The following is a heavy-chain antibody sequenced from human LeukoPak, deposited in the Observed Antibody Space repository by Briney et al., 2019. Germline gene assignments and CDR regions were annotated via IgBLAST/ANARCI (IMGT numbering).Heavy chain of an antibody. CDR1: GFTFSSYW. Sequence: GGSLRLSCAASGFTFSSYWMSWVRQAPGKGLEWVANIKQDGSEKYYVDSVKGRFTISRDNSKNSLYLQMNSLRTEDTALYYCAKSMVSGSSHWYFDLWGRGTLVTVSS. CDR3: AKSMVSGSSHWYFDL. J-gene: IGHJ2*01. V-gene: IGHV3-7*05. CDR2: IKQDGSEK. D-gene: IGHD3-10*01.